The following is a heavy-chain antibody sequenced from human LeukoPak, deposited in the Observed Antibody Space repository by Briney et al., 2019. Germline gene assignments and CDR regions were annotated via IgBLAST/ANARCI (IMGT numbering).Heavy chain of an antibody. J-gene: IGHJ5*02. D-gene: IGHD3-10*01. CDR1: GFTFSSYG. Sequence: PGGSLRLSCAASGFTFSSYGMHWVRQAPGKGLEWVAVISYDGSNKYYADSVKGRFTISRDNSKNTLYLQMNSLRAEDTAVYYCARGGVDMVRGSGFDPWGQGTLVTVSS. V-gene: IGHV3-30*19. CDR3: ARGGVDMVRGSGFDP. CDR2: ISYDGSNK.